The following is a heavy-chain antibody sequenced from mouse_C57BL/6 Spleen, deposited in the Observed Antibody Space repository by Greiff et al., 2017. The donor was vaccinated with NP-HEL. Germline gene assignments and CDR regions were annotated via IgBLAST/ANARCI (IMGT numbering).Heavy chain of an antibody. CDR2: INPNNGGT. Sequence: VQLQQSGPELVKPGASVKISCKASGYTFTDYYMNWVKQSHGKSLEWIGDINPNNGGTSYNQKFKGKATLTVDKSSSTAYMELRSLTSEDSAVYYCARSGGNYEGDYWGQGTTLTVSS. CDR1: GYTFTDYY. V-gene: IGHV1-26*01. CDR3: ARSGGNYEGDY. J-gene: IGHJ2*01. D-gene: IGHD2-1*01.